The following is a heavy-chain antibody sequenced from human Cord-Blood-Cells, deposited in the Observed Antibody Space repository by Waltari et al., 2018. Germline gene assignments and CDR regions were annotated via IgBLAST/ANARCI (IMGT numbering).Heavy chain of an antibody. J-gene: IGHJ3*02. D-gene: IGHD2-15*01. CDR2: FDPEDGET. Sequence: QVQLVQSGAEVKKPGASVKVSCKVSGYTLTELSMHWVRQAPGTGLEWMGGFDPEDGETIYAQKCQGRVTMTEDTSTDTAYMELSSLRSEDTAVYYCATVGGYCSGGSCYRAFDIWGQGTMVTVSS. V-gene: IGHV1-24*01. CDR1: GYTLTELS. CDR3: ATVGGYCSGGSCYRAFDI.